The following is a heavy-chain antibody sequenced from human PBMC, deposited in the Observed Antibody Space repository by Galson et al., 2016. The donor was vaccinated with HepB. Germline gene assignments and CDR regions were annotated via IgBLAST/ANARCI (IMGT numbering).Heavy chain of an antibody. CDR1: GYIFMSYA. J-gene: IGHJ3*01. Sequence: SVKVSCKASGYIFMSYALNWVRQAPGQGLEWMAWINTVTGNPTYAQDFTGRFVFSLDSSVSTAYLQINTLQAEDTAVYFCTGSGAGGNAFDFWGQGTMVTVSS. CDR3: TGSGAGGNAFDF. V-gene: IGHV7-4-1*02. D-gene: IGHD3-10*01. CDR2: INTVTGNP.